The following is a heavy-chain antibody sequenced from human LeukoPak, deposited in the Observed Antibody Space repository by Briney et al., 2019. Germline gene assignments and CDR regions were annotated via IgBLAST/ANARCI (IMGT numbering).Heavy chain of an antibody. D-gene: IGHD3-9*01. J-gene: IGHJ4*02. CDR1: GFTFSNYA. V-gene: IGHV3-23*01. CDR2: ITGSGGNT. CDR3: AKWGDYDVLTGYYVSGY. Sequence: GGSLRLSCAASGFTFSNYAMSWVRQAPGKGLEWVSAITGSGGNTYYADSVKGRFTISRDNSKNTVFLQMNSLRAEDTAVYYCAKWGDYDVLTGYYVSGYWGQGTLVTVSS.